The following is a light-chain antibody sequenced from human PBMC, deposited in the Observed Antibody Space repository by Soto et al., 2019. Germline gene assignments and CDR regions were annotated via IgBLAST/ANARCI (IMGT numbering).Light chain of an antibody. V-gene: IGLV2-14*01. CDR3: SSYTSSSPLV. J-gene: IGLJ1*01. Sequence: QSALTQPASVSGSPGQSITISCTGTSSDVGGYNYVSWYQQHPGKAPKLMIYDVSNRPSGVSNRFSGSKSGNTASLTISGLQAEDEADYYCSSYTSSSPLVFGTGNKVTVL. CDR1: SSDVGGYNY. CDR2: DVS.